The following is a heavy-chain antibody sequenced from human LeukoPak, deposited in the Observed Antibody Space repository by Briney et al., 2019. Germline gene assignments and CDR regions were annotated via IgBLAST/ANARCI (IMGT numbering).Heavy chain of an antibody. J-gene: IGHJ3*02. CDR1: GYTFTSYG. Sequence: ASVKVSCKASGYTFTSYGISWVRQAPGQGLEWMGWISAYNGNTNYAQKLQGRVTMTTDISTSTAYMELRSLRSDDTAVYYCARVGHYYYGSGSYSPYDAFDIWGQGTMVTVSS. D-gene: IGHD3-10*01. CDR2: ISAYNGNT. V-gene: IGHV1-18*04. CDR3: ARVGHYYYGSGSYSPYDAFDI.